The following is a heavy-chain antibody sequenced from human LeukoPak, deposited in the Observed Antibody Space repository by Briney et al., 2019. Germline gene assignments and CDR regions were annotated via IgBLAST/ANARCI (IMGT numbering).Heavy chain of an antibody. CDR3: ARSSAYYNEADI. J-gene: IGHJ3*02. D-gene: IGHD3-9*01. CDR2: FDPEDGET. CDR1: GYTLTELS. Sequence: ASVKVSCKVSGYTLTELSMHWVRQAPGKGLEWMGGFDPEDGETIYAQKFQGRVTMTTDTSTSTVYMELTSLRSDDTAVYYCARSSAYYNEADIWGQGTMVTVSS. V-gene: IGHV1-24*01.